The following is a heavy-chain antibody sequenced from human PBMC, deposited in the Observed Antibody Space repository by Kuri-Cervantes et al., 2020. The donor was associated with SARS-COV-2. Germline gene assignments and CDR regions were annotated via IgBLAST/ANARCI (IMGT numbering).Heavy chain of an antibody. Sequence: GESLKISCAASGFTFSSYGMYWVRQAPGKGLEWVAVIWYDGSNKYYADSVKGRFTISRDNSKNTLYLQMNSLRAEDTAVYYCARGDYGDYYYYGMDVWGQGTTVTVSS. CDR1: GFTFSSYG. D-gene: IGHD4-17*01. J-gene: IGHJ6*02. CDR2: IWYDGSNK. V-gene: IGHV3-33*01. CDR3: ARGDYGDYYYYGMDV.